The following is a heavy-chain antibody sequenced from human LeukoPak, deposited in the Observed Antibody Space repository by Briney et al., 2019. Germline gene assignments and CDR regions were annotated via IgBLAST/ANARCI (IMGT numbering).Heavy chain of an antibody. V-gene: IGHV6-1*01. CDR3: AREDVPDIAVAGPFDY. D-gene: IGHD6-19*01. J-gene: IGHJ4*02. Sequence: SQTLSLTCAISGDSVSSNSAAWNWIRQSLSRGLEWLGRTYYRSKWYNDYAVSVKSRITINPDTSKNQFSLQLNSVTPEDTAVYYCAREDVPDIAVAGPFDYWGQGTLVTVSS. CDR2: TYYRSKWYN. CDR1: GDSVSSNSAA.